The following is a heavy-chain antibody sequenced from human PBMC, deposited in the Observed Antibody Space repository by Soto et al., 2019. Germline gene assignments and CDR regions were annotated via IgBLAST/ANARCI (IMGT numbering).Heavy chain of an antibody. D-gene: IGHD6-19*01. J-gene: IGHJ4*02. CDR1: GFSLSTSGVG. Sequence: QITLKESGPTLVKPTQTLTLTCTFSGFSLSTSGVGLGRIRQPPGKALEWLALVFWDGDPRYSPSLKSRLTINQDTSKPHVVLTMTTTDPVDTATYYCAHRLTRAGIDYWGQGTLVTVSS. CDR2: VFWDGDP. CDR3: AHRLTRAGIDY. V-gene: IGHV2-5*02.